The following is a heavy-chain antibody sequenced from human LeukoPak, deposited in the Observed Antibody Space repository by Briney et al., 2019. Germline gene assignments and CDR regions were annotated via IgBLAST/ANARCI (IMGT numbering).Heavy chain of an antibody. CDR3: AKTDKLVIECGMDV. D-gene: IGHD2-21*01. CDR1: GFIFSDYS. V-gene: IGHV3-21*01. CDR2: ISSSGSDI. Sequence: GGSLRLSCAASGFIFSDYSMNWVRQAPQQGLEWVSSISSSGSDIYYADSVKGRFTISRDNAKNSLFLQMNSLRAEDTAVYYCAKTDKLVIECGMDVWGQGTTVTVSS. J-gene: IGHJ6*02.